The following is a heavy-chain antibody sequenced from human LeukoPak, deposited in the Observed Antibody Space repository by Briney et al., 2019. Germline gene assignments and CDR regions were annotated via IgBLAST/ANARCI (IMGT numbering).Heavy chain of an antibody. CDR1: GFTVSSNY. Sequence: GGSLRLSCAASGFTVSSNYMSWVRQAPGKGLEWVSVIYSGGSTYYADSVKGRFTISRDNSKNTLYLQMNSLRAEDTAVYYCAREPYYYGSGSRFDYWGQGTLVTVSS. CDR2: IYSGGST. CDR3: AREPYYYGSGSRFDY. J-gene: IGHJ4*02. V-gene: IGHV3-66*01. D-gene: IGHD3-10*01.